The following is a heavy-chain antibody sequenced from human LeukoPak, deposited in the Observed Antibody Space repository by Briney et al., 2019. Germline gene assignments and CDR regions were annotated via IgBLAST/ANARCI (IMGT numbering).Heavy chain of an antibody. Sequence: GESLKISCKGSGYRFTSYWIGWVRQMPGKGLEWMGIIYPGDSDTRYSPSFQGQVTISADKSISTAYLQWSSLRSEDTAVYYCPRSGRNYYDSSGYSGPLQFDYWGQGTLVTVSS. V-gene: IGHV5-51*01. D-gene: IGHD3-22*01. CDR1: GYRFTSYW. J-gene: IGHJ4*02. CDR3: PRSGRNYYDSSGYSGPLQFDY. CDR2: IYPGDSDT.